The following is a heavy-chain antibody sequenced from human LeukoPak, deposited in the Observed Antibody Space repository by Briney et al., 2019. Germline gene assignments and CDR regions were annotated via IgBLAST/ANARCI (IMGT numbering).Heavy chain of an antibody. CDR3: ARVSSSSWWALDY. V-gene: IGHV3-74*01. D-gene: IGHD6-13*01. J-gene: IGHJ4*02. Sequence: GGSLRLSCAASGFTFSSYWMHWVRHAPGKGLVWVSHINTDGSSTSYADSVKGRFTISRDNAKNTLYLQMNSLRAEDTAVYYCARVSSSSWWALDYWGQGTLVTVS. CDR2: INTDGSST. CDR1: GFTFSSYW.